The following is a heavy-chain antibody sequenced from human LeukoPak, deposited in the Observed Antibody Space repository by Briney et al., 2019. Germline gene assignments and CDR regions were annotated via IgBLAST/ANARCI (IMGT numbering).Heavy chain of an antibody. J-gene: IGHJ4*02. CDR2: IYYSGST. D-gene: IGHD1-26*01. Sequence: PSETLSLTCTVSGGSISSYYWSWIRQPPGKGLEWIGYIYYSGSTNYNPSLKSRVTISVDTSKNQFSLKLSSVTAADTAVYYCARDRSGGSYLTYFDYWGQGTLVTVSS. CDR1: GGSISSYY. CDR3: ARDRSGGSYLTYFDY. V-gene: IGHV4-59*01.